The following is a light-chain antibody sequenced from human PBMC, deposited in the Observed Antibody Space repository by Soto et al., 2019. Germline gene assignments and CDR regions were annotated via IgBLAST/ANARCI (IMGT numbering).Light chain of an antibody. V-gene: IGKV1-5*01. CDR3: QQYSSFPRT. CDR1: QTISQW. CDR2: DAS. J-gene: IGKJ1*01. Sequence: DIQMTQSPSTLSASVGDRVFITCRASQTISQWLAWYQQKPGKAPRFLIYDASTLESGVPSRFSGSGSGTEFTLTISSLQPDDIATFYCQQYSSFPRTFGQGTKVDIK.